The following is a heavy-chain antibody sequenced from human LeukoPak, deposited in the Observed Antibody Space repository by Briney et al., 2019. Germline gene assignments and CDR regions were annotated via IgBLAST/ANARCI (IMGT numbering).Heavy chain of an antibody. CDR3: ARDWGSGSDY. CDR2: INPSGGST. D-gene: IGHD6-19*01. Sequence: ASVKVSCKASGYTFTSYYMHWVRQAPGQGLEWMGIINPSGGSTSYAQKFQGRVTMTRDMSTSTVYMELSSLRSEETAVSYCARDWGSGSDYWGQGTLVTVSS. V-gene: IGHV1-46*01. CDR1: GYTFTSYY. J-gene: IGHJ4*02.